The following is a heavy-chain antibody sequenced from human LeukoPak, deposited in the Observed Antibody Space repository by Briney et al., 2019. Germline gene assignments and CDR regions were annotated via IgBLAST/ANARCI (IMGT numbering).Heavy chain of an antibody. D-gene: IGHD6-13*01. CDR3: ARVGIAAAGTLSPYYGMDV. Sequence: SETLSLTCAVSGYSISSGYYWGWIRQPPGKGLEWIGGIYHSGSTYYNPSLKSRVTISVDTSKNQFSLKLSSVTAADTAVYYCARVGIAAAGTLSPYYGMDVWGKGTTVTVSS. J-gene: IGHJ6*04. CDR2: IYHSGST. CDR1: GYSISSGYY. V-gene: IGHV4-38-2*01.